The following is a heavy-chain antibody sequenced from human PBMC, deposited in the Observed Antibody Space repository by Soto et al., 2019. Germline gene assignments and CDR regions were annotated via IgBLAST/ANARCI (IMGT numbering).Heavy chain of an antibody. D-gene: IGHD5-12*01. CDR1: GFTFSSYA. CDR3: ARDIVATIKPSYYYYGMDV. J-gene: IGHJ6*02. Sequence: VGSLRLSCAASGFTFSSYAMHWVRQAPGKGLEWVAVISYDGSNKYYADSVKGRFTISRDNSKNTLYLQMNSLRAEDTAVYYCARDIVATIKPSYYYYGMDVWGQRTTVTVSS. CDR2: ISYDGSNK. V-gene: IGHV3-30-3*01.